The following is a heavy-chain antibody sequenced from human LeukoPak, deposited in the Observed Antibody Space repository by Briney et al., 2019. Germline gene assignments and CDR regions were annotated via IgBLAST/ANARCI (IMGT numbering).Heavy chain of an antibody. CDR1: GGSFSGYY. V-gene: IGHV4-34*01. D-gene: IGHD2-15*01. J-gene: IGHJ2*01. CDR3: ARVRAKNCGGGSCYRSGGPRYFDL. CDR2: INHSGST. Sequence: SESLSLTCAVYGGSFSGYYWSWIRQPPGKGLEWIGEINHSGSTNYNPSLKSRVTISVDTSKNQFSLKLSSVTAADTAVYYCARVRAKNCGGGSCYRSGGPRYFDLWGRGTLVTVSS.